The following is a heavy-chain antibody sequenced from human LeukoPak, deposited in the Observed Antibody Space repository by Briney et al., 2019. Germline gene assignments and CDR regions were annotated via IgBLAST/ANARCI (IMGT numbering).Heavy chain of an antibody. Sequence: SETLSLTCAVSGYSISSGYYWGWIRQPPGKGLEWIGSIYHSGSTYYNPSLKSRVTISVDTSKNQFSLKLSSVTAADTAVYYCARHFRLVYVDVWGKGTTVTVSS. CDR1: GYSISSGYY. CDR2: IYHSGST. CDR3: ARHFRLVYVDV. V-gene: IGHV4-38-2*01. D-gene: IGHD3-3*02. J-gene: IGHJ6*03.